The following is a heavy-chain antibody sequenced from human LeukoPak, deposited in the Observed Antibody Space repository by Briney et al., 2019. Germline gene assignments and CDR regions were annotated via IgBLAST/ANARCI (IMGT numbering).Heavy chain of an antibody. CDR3: ARDSSSRPFDY. CDR2: ISSNGGST. D-gene: IGHD6-19*01. V-gene: IGHV3-64*01. CDR1: GFTFSDYG. Sequence: PGGSLRLSCAASGFTFSDYGMRWVRQAPGKGLEYVSTISSNGGSTYYANSEKGRFTVSRDNSKNTLYLQMGSLRAEDMAVYYCARDSSSRPFDYWGQGTLVTVSS. J-gene: IGHJ4*02.